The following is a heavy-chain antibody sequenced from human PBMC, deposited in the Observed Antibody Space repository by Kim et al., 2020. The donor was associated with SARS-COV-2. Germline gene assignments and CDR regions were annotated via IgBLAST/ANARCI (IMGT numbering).Heavy chain of an antibody. CDR1: GYTLTELS. D-gene: IGHD6-13*01. CDR3: ATLGIAAADIYYYYYYGMDV. Sequence: ASVKVSCKVSGYTLTELSMHWVRQAPGKGLEWMGGFDPEDGETIYAQKFQGRVTMTEDTSTDTAYMELSSLRSEDTAVYYCATLGIAAADIYYYYYYGMDVWGQGTTVTVSS. V-gene: IGHV1-24*01. CDR2: FDPEDGET. J-gene: IGHJ6*02.